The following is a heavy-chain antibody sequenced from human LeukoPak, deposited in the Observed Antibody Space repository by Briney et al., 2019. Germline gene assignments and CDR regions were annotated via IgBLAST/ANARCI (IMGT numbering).Heavy chain of an antibody. CDR3: ARRRYYGSGSPYYYGMDV. J-gene: IGHJ6*02. CDR1: GYSFTSYW. V-gene: IGHV5-51*01. CDR2: IYPGDSDT. D-gene: IGHD3-10*01. Sequence: GESLKISCKGSGYSFTSYWIGWVRQMARRGLEWMVIIYPGDSDTSYSPSFQGQVTISADKSISTAYLQWSSLKASDTAMYYCARRRYYGSGSPYYYGMDVWGQGTTVTVSS.